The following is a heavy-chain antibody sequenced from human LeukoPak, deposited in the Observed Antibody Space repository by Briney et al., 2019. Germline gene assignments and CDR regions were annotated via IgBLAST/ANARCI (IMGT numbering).Heavy chain of an antibody. CDR1: GFTFSSYE. Sequence: GGSLRLSCAASGFTFSSYEMNWVRQAPGKGLEWVSYISSSGSTIYYADSVKGRFTISRDNAKNSLYLQMNSLRAEDTAVYYCVQESSSLLRGYFDYWGQGTLVTVSS. D-gene: IGHD3-10*01. V-gene: IGHV3-48*03. CDR2: ISSSGSTI. CDR3: VQESSSLLRGYFDY. J-gene: IGHJ4*02.